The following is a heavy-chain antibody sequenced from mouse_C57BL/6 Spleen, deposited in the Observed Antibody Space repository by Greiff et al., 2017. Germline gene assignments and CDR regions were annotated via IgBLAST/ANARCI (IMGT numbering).Heavy chain of an antibody. CDR2: ISYDGSN. Sequence: DVKLVESGPGLVKPSQSLSLTCSVTGYSITSGYYWNWIRQFPGNKLEWMGYISYDGSNNYNPSLKNRISITRDTSKNQFFLKLNSVTTEDTATYYCARDRWEDYAMDYWGQGTSVTVSS. CDR1: GYSITSGYY. CDR3: ARDRWEDYAMDY. V-gene: IGHV3-6*01. J-gene: IGHJ4*01. D-gene: IGHD4-1*01.